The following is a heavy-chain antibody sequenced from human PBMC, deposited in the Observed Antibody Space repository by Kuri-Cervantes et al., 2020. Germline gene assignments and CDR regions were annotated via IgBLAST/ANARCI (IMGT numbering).Heavy chain of an antibody. V-gene: IGHV3-43D*04. J-gene: IGHJ6*03. CDR1: GFTFDDYA. CDR3: VRSFDSDGYRRYYYYMDV. CDR2: ISWDGGST. D-gene: IGHD5-12*01. Sequence: GGSLRLPCAASGFTFDDYAMHWVRQAPGKGLEWVSLISWDGGSTYYADSVKGRFTISRDSAKNSLYLQMNSLRAEDTALYYCVRSFDSDGYRRYYYYMDVWGNGTTVTVSS.